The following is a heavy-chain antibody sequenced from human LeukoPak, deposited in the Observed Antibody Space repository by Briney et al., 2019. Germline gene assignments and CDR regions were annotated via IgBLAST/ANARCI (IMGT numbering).Heavy chain of an antibody. Sequence: GGSLRLSCAASGFTFSSYAMHWVRQAPGKGLEWVAVISYDGSNKYYADSVKGRFTISRDNSKNTLYLQMNSLRGEDAGVYNCARDHGSSLYYYYYMDVWGKGTTVTVSS. CDR2: ISYDGSNK. CDR1: GFTFSSYA. J-gene: IGHJ6*03. V-gene: IGHV3-30-3*01. CDR3: ARDHGSSLYYYYYMDV. D-gene: IGHD6-13*01.